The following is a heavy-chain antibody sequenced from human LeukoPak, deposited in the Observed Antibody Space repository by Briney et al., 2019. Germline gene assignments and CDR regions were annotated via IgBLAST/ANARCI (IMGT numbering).Heavy chain of an antibody. V-gene: IGHV4-59*08. CDR3: ARQVEDSSSWYAYYGMDV. CDR1: GGSISSYY. CDR2: IYYSGST. J-gene: IGHJ6*02. Sequence: SETLSLTCTVSGGSISSYYWSWIRQPPGKGLEWIGYIYYSGSTNYNPSLKSRVTISVDTSKNQFSLKLSSVTAADTAVYYCARQVEDSSSWYAYYGMDVWGQGTTVTVSS. D-gene: IGHD6-13*01.